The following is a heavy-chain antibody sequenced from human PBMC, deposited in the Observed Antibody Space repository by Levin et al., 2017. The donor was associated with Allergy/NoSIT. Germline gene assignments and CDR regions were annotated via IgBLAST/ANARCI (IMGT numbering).Heavy chain of an antibody. D-gene: IGHD3-10*01. V-gene: IGHV3-74*01. Sequence: PSGGSLRLSCAASGFTFSSYWMHWVRQAPGKGLVWVSHINGDGSSISYADSVKGRFTISRDNAKNTLYLQMSSLRAEDTAVYYCARAHEYYYGSGSYFLEFDPWGQGILVTVSS. CDR3: ARAHEYYYGSGSYFLEFDP. J-gene: IGHJ5*02. CDR2: INGDGSSI. CDR1: GFTFSSYW.